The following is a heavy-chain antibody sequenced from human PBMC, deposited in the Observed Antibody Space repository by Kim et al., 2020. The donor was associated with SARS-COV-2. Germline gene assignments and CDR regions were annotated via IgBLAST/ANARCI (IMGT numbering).Heavy chain of an antibody. CDR1: GFAFSNYW. Sequence: GGSLRLSCAAYGFAFSNYWMHWVRQAPGKGLVWVSRIKGDGTTLSYADSVRGRFTISRDNARNTVYLQMNSLRPEDTAVYYCARDVAVGVTRDGFDIWGQGTTVTVSS. CDR3: ARDVAVGVTRDGFDI. V-gene: IGHV3-74*01. J-gene: IGHJ3*02. CDR2: IKGDGTTL. D-gene: IGHD6-19*01.